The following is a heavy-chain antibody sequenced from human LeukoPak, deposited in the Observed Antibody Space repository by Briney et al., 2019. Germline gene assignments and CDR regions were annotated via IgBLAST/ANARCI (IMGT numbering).Heavy chain of an antibody. Sequence: PSETLSLTCSVSGGSISIYYWSWIRQPPGKGLEWIGYIYNSGSTNYNPSLKSRVTISVDTSKNQFSLKLSSVTAADTAVYYCARGIRGVDTAMNDAFDTWGQGTMVTVSS. V-gene: IGHV4-59*01. J-gene: IGHJ3*02. D-gene: IGHD5-18*01. CDR2: IYNSGST. CDR1: GGSISIYY. CDR3: ARGIRGVDTAMNDAFDT.